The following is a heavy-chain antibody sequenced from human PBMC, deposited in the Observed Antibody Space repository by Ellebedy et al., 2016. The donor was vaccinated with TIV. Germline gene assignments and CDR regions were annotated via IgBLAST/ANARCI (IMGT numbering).Heavy chain of an antibody. Sequence: GGSLRLSCAASGFTFSSFAVHWVRQAPGKGLEWLSVISAGGDSTYHADSVKGRFTITRDNSKNTLYLQMDRLRAEDKAIYYCAKGSSSGFNYDRVGYEYWGQGTLVTVSA. CDR3: AKGSSSGFNYDRVGYEY. D-gene: IGHD3-22*01. J-gene: IGHJ4*02. V-gene: IGHV3-23*01. CDR1: GFTFSSFA. CDR2: ISAGGDST.